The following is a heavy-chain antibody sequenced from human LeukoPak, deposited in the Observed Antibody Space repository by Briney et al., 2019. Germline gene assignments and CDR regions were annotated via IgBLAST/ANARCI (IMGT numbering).Heavy chain of an antibody. V-gene: IGHV3-21*01. Sequence: GGSLRLSCAASGFTFSSYSMNWVRQAPGKGLEWVSSISSSSSYIYYADSVKGRFTISRDNAKNSLYLQMNSLGAEDTAVYYCARAEGIAAAGSDFDYWGQGTLVTVSS. D-gene: IGHD6-13*01. CDR2: ISSSSSYI. CDR1: GFTFSSYS. CDR3: ARAEGIAAAGSDFDY. J-gene: IGHJ4*02.